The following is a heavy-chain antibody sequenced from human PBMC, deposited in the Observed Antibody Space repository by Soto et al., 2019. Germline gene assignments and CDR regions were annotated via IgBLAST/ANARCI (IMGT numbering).Heavy chain of an antibody. CDR1: GYSFTNYW. J-gene: IGHJ4*02. CDR2: INPADSDT. D-gene: IGHD3-9*01. CDR3: VRPDSTGYYSH. V-gene: IGHV5-51*01. Sequence: PRESLKISCKGSGYSFTNYWIGWVRQIPGKGLEWMGIINPADSDTRYSPSFQGQVTVSVDKSISTAYLHRGSLKASDTAMYYCVRPDSTGYYSHWGQGTPVTVSS.